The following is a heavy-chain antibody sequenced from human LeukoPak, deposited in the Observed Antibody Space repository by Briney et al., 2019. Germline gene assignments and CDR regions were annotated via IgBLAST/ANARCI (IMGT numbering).Heavy chain of an antibody. CDR1: GYTFTSYG. J-gene: IGHJ6*03. CDR3: ARVVRALTNWGTYYYYYYMDV. D-gene: IGHD7-27*01. V-gene: IGHV1-18*01. CDR2: ISAYNGNT. Sequence: ASVKVSCKASGYTFTSYGISWVRQAPGQGLEWMGWISAYNGNTNYAQKFQGRVTITRNTSISTAYMELSSLRSEDTAVYYCARVVRALTNWGTYYYYYYMDVWGKGTTVTVSS.